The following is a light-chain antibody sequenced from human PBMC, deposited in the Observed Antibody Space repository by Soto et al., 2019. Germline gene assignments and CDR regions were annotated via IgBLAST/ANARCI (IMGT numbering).Light chain of an antibody. J-gene: IGLJ1*01. V-gene: IGLV2-14*01. CDR1: SSDVGGYNY. CDR3: SSYTSSRSDV. Sequence: QSVLTQPASVSGSPGQSITLSCTGTSSDVGGYNYVSWYQQHPGKAPKLMIYDVSNRPSGVSNRFSGSKSGNTASLTISGLQAEDEADYYCSSYTSSRSDVFGTGNKVTVL. CDR2: DVS.